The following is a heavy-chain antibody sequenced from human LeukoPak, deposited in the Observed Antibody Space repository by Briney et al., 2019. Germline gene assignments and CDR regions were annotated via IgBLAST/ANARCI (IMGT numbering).Heavy chain of an antibody. CDR2: ISPSDGNT. CDR1: GFTFSKYA. D-gene: IGHD4-17*01. V-gene: IGHV3-23*01. Sequence: PGGSLRLSCAASGFTFSKYAMSWVRQAPGKGLEWVSAISPSDGNTFYADSVKGRFTISRDNSMNTLSLHMNSLRAEDTALYYCAKDSSVPYGITEWGQGTLVIV. CDR3: AKDSSVPYGITE. J-gene: IGHJ4*02.